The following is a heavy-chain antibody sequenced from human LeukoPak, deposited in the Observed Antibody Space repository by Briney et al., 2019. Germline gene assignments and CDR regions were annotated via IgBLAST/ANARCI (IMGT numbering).Heavy chain of an antibody. CDR3: ARLPPGYYYDSSGYYYFPNSADY. Sequence: SETLSLACTVSGYSISSGYYWGWIRQPPGKGLEWIGSIYHSGSTYYNPSLKSRVTISVDTSKNQFSLKLSSVTAADTAVYYCARLPPGYYYDSSGYYYFPNSADYWGQGTLVTVSS. V-gene: IGHV4-38-2*02. CDR2: IYHSGST. D-gene: IGHD3-22*01. CDR1: GYSISSGYY. J-gene: IGHJ4*02.